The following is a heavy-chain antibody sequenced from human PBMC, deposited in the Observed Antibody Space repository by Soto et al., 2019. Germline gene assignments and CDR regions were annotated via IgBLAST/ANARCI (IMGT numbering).Heavy chain of an antibody. D-gene: IGHD2-15*01. CDR3: ASGCSGGSCYSVDY. CDR1: GYTFTSYD. Sequence: QVQLVQSGAEVKKPGASVKVSCKASGYTFTSYDINWVRQATGQGLEWMGWMTPNSGNTGSAQKLRGRVTMTRKTSISTAYMELSSLRSEDTAVYYCASGCSGGSCYSVDYWGQGTLVTVS. J-gene: IGHJ4*02. CDR2: MTPNSGNT. V-gene: IGHV1-8*01.